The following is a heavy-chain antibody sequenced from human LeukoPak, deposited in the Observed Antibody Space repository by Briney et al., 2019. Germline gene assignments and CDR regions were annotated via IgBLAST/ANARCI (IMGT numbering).Heavy chain of an antibody. Sequence: GGSLRLSCAASGFTFSSYWMSWVRQAPGKGLEWEAFISYDGSNRYYVDSVKGRFTISRDNSKNTLYLQMNSLRAEDTAVYYCARDGYYYDSSGYSPKFDYWGQGTLVTVSS. D-gene: IGHD3-22*01. CDR1: GFTFSSYW. CDR2: ISYDGSNR. J-gene: IGHJ4*02. V-gene: IGHV3-30*03. CDR3: ARDGYYYDSSGYSPKFDY.